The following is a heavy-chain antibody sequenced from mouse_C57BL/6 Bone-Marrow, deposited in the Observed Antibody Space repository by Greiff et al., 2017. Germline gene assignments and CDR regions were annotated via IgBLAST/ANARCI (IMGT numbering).Heavy chain of an antibody. CDR1: GYAFSSSW. CDR2: IYPGDGDT. J-gene: IGHJ2*01. CDR3: ARSGWLLFDY. V-gene: IGHV1-82*01. D-gene: IGHD2-3*01. Sequence: SGPELVKPGASVKISCKASGYAFSSSWMNWVKQRPGKGLEWIGRIYPGDGDTNYNGKFKGKATLTADKSSSTAYMQLSSLTSEDSAVYFCARSGWLLFDYWGQGTTLTVSS.